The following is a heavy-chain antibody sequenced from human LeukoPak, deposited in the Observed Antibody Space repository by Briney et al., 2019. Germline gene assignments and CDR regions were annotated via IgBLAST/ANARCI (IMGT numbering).Heavy chain of an antibody. CDR3: ARGRWYSSGWYFDY. CDR1: GYTFTGYY. J-gene: IGHJ4*02. Sequence: ASVKVSCKASGYTFTGYYMHWVRQAPGQGLEWMGWINPNSGGTNYAQKFQGRVTMTRDASISTAYMELSRLRSEDTAVYYCARGRWYSSGWYFDYWGQGTLVTVSS. CDR2: INPNSGGT. D-gene: IGHD6-19*01. V-gene: IGHV1-2*02.